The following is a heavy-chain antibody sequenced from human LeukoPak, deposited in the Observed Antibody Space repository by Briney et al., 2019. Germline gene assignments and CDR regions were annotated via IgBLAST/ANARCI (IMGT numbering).Heavy chain of an antibody. V-gene: IGHV3-21*01. CDR1: GFTFSSYT. Sequence: GGSLRLSCAASGFTFSSYTMNWVRQAPGKGLEWVSSITSTSRYIYYADSVRGRFTISRDNAKNSLYLQMNSLRAEDTAVYYCARGIQGEFDYWGQGTLVTVSS. CDR2: ITSTSRYI. J-gene: IGHJ4*02. D-gene: IGHD2-21*01. CDR3: ARGIQGEFDY.